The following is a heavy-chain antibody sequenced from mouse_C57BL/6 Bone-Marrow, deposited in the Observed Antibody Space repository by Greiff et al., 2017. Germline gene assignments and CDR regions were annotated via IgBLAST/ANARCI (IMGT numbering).Heavy chain of an antibody. D-gene: IGHD1-1*01. Sequence: EVKLMESEGGLVQPGSSMKLSCTASGFTFSDYYMAWVRQVPEKGLEWVATINYDGSSTYYLDSLKSRFIISRDNAKNILYLQMSSLKSEDTATYYCARDPHYYGYYYCDYWGQGTTLTVSS. V-gene: IGHV5-16*01. CDR1: GFTFSDYY. J-gene: IGHJ2*01. CDR3: ARDPHYYGYYYCDY. CDR2: INYDGSST.